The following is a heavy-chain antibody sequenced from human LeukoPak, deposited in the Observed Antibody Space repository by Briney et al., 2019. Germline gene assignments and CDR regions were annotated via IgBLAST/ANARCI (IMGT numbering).Heavy chain of an antibody. J-gene: IGHJ3*02. V-gene: IGHV1-24*01. Sequence: ASVKVSCKVSGYTLTELSMHWVRQAPGKGLEWMGGFDPEDGETIYAQKFQGRVTMTEDTSTDTAYMELSSLRSEDTAVYYCATSRAATPHDAFDIWGQGTTVTVSS. CDR2: FDPEDGET. D-gene: IGHD2-15*01. CDR3: ATSRAATPHDAFDI. CDR1: GYTLTELS.